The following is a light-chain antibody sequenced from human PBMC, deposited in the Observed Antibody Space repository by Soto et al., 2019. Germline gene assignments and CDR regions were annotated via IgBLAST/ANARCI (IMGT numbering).Light chain of an antibody. J-gene: IGLJ1*01. CDR1: TSDVGGYHF. V-gene: IGLV2-14*01. Sequence: QSALTQPASVSGSPGQSITLSCTGTTSDVGGYHFVSWYQQHPGKAPKLMIYEVTNRPSGVSDRFSGSKSGNTASLTISGLQAEDEADYYCYSYTTTSTYVFGSGTKVPS. CDR3: YSYTTTSTYV. CDR2: EVT.